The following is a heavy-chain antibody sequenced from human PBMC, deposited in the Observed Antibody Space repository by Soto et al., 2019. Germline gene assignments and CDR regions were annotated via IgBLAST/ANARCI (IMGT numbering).Heavy chain of an antibody. D-gene: IGHD1-1*01. J-gene: IGHJ1*01. CDR3: AGVQTP. CDR1: GGSISSGGYS. Sequence: SETLSLTCAVSGGSISSGGYSWSWIRQPPGKGLEWIGYIYHSGSTYYNSSLKSRVTISVDRSKNQFSLKLSSVTAADTAVYYCAGVQTPWGQGALGTVAS. V-gene: IGHV4-30-2*01. CDR2: IYHSGST.